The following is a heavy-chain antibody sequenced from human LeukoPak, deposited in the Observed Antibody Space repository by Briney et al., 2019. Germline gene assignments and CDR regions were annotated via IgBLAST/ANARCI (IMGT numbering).Heavy chain of an antibody. J-gene: IGHJ4*02. CDR1: GYTFTTYG. CDR2: IGADNADT. V-gene: IGHV1-18*01. Sequence: ASVKVSCKASGYTFTTYGISWVRQAPGQGLEWMGWIGADNADTNYAQNHQGRVTMTTDTSTSTAYMELRSLGSDDTAVYYCARGGVSYSLFHYWGQGTLVTVSS. CDR3: ARGGVSYSLFHY. D-gene: IGHD3-10*01.